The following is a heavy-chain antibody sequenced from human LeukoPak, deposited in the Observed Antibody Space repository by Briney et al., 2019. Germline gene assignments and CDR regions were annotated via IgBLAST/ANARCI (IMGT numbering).Heavy chain of an antibody. CDR3: ARDEDWFDP. J-gene: IGHJ5*02. CDR2: ISSSSSTI. Sequence: PGGSLRLSCAASGFTFSSYSMNWVRQAPGKGLEWVSYISSSSSTIYYADSVKGRFTISRDNAKNSLYLQMNSLRAEDTAVYYCARDEDWFDPWGQGTLVTVSS. CDR1: GFTFSSYS. V-gene: IGHV3-48*04.